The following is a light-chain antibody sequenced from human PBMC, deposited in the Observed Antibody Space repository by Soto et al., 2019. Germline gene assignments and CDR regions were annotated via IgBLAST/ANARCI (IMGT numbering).Light chain of an antibody. CDR2: GNN. CDR3: QSYDSSLSGCV. V-gene: IGLV1-40*01. Sequence: QSVLTQPPSVSGAPGQRVTISCTGSSSNIGAGYDVHWYQQLPGTAPKLLIYGNNNRPSGVPDRFSGSKSGTSASLAITGRQAEDEADYYCQSYDSSLSGCVFGGGTKLTVL. CDR1: SSNIGAGYD. J-gene: IGLJ3*02.